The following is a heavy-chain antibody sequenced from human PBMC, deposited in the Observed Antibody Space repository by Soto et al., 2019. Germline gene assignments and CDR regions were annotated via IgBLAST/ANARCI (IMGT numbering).Heavy chain of an antibody. J-gene: IGHJ6*02. V-gene: IGHV5-10-1*01. CDR2: IDPSDSYT. CDR3: ARGYCSSTSCYVVYYGMDV. D-gene: IGHD2-2*01. Sequence: GESLKISCKGSGYSFTSYWISWVRQMPGKGLEWMGRIDPSDSYTNYSPSFQGHVTISADKSISTAYLQWSSLKASDTAMYYCARGYCSSTSCYVVYYGMDVWGQGTTVTFSS. CDR1: GYSFTSYW.